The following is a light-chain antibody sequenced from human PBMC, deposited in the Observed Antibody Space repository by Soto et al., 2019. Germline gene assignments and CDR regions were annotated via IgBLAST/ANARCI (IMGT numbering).Light chain of an antibody. CDR3: QHLNNYPPFT. J-gene: IGKJ3*01. CDR1: QDIKTY. CDR2: GTF. Sequence: IQLTQSPSSLSASVGDRVSITCRASQDIKTYLAWYQQKQGKAPKLLISGTFTLQSGVPSRFNGSGSGTDFTLTISRLQPEDFATYYCQHLNNYPPFTCGPGTKVDLE. V-gene: IGKV1-9*01.